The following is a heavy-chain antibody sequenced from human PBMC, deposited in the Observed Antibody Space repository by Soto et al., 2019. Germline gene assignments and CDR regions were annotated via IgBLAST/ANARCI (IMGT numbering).Heavy chain of an antibody. V-gene: IGHV3-48*01. J-gene: IGHJ4*02. D-gene: IGHD3-10*01. Sequence: EVQLVESGGGLVQPGGSLRLSCAASGFTFSSYSMNWVRQAPGKGLEWVSYISSSSSTIYYADSVKGRFTSSRDNAKNSLYLPMNSLRAEDTAVYYCARANYYGSPGDFDYWGQGTLVTVSS. CDR2: ISSSSSTI. CDR1: GFTFSSYS. CDR3: ARANYYGSPGDFDY.